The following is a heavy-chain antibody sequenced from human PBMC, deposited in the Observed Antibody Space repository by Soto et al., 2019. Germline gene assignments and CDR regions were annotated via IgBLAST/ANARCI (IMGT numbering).Heavy chain of an antibody. Sequence: GGSLRLSCAASGFAFSSYAMVRVRQAPGKGLEWVSTVSDSGAGTYYADSVKGRFTISRDNSKNTLYLQMNSLRAEDTAVYYCAKVCTTYSYGCFDYWGLGTLVTSPQ. CDR3: AKVCTTYSYGCFDY. V-gene: IGHV3-23*01. CDR2: VSDSGAGT. CDR1: GFAFSSYA. D-gene: IGHD5-18*01. J-gene: IGHJ4*02.